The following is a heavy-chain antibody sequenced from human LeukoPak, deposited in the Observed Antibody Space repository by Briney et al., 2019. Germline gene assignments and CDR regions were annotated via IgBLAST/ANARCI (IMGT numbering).Heavy chain of an antibody. CDR3: ARHFRGYYYDAFGI. CDR1: GGSISRGTYY. V-gene: IGHV4-39*01. Sequence: PSETLSLTCTVSGGSISRGTYYWGWIRQPPGKGQEWLGSIYYSGSTHHNPSLKSRGTISVDTSKNEFSLKLTSVTAADTAVYYCARHFRGYYYDAFGIWGQGTMVTVSS. D-gene: IGHD3-10*01. J-gene: IGHJ3*02. CDR2: IYYSGST.